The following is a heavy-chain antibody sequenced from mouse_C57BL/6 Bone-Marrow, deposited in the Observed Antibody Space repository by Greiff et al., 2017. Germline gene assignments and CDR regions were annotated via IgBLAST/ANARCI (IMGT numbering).Heavy chain of an antibody. CDR3: ARSENTRYAMDY. D-gene: IGHD5-1-1*01. V-gene: IGHV1-69*01. CDR1: GYTFTSYW. J-gene: IGHJ4*01. Sequence: VQLQQPGAELVMPGASVKLSCKASGYTFTSYWMHWVKQRPGQGLEWIGEIDPSDSYTNYNQKFKGKSTLTVDKSSSTAYMQRSSLTSEDSAVYNCARSENTRYAMDYWGQGTSVTVSS. CDR2: IDPSDSYT.